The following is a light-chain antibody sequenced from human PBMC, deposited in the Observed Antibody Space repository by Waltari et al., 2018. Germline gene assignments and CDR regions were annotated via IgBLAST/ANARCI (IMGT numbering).Light chain of an antibody. CDR1: QNISNY. Sequence: IQMTQSPSSLSASVGDRVTITYQASQNISNYLNCYQHKPGKAPKLLIYDASNLETGVPSRFSGSGSGTDFTFTISSLQPEDIATYYCQQYDNLPRTFGQGTKVEIK. CDR3: QQYDNLPRT. CDR2: DAS. V-gene: IGKV1-33*01. J-gene: IGKJ1*01.